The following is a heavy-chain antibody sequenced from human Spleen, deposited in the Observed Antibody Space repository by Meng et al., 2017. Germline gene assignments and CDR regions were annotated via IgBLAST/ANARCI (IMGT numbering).Heavy chain of an antibody. CDR3: ARDGMGRNDYVWGSYRDRYYFDY. Sequence: GGSLRLSCAASGFTFSRHAMSWLRQAPGKGLEWVAAVSGSGSDTYYAGSVKGRFTTSRDNSENTVYLQMNSLRAEDTAVYYCARDGMGRNDYVWGSYRDRYYFDYWGQGTLVTVSS. CDR2: VSGSGSDT. V-gene: IGHV3-23*01. J-gene: IGHJ4*02. CDR1: GFTFSRHA. D-gene: IGHD3-16*02.